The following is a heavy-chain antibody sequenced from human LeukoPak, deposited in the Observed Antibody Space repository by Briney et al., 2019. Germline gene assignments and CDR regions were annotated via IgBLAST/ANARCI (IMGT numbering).Heavy chain of an antibody. CDR3: GKEVERHFDLKY. CDR2: FSGGGDS. Sequence: PGGSLRLSCAASGFTSGIYAVSWVRQAPGKGLEWVSAFSGGGDSYYADSVKGRFTISRDNSKKILYLQMNSLRAEDTAVYYCGKEVERHFDLKYWGQGTQVTVSS. V-gene: IGHV3-23*01. J-gene: IGHJ4*02. CDR1: GFTSGIYA.